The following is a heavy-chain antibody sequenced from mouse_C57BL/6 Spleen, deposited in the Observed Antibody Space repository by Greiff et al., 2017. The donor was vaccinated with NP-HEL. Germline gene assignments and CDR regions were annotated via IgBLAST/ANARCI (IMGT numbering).Heavy chain of an antibody. CDR1: GYTFTSYW. V-gene: IGHV1-55*01. D-gene: IGHD2-3*01. Sequence: QVQLQQPGAELVKPGASVKMSCKASGYTFTSYWITWVKQRPGQGLEWIGDIYPGSGSTNYNEKFKSKATMTVDTSSSTAYMQLSSLTSEDSAVYYCAREEDDGYYVNYWGQGTTLTVSS. CDR3: AREEDDGYYVNY. CDR2: IYPGSGST. J-gene: IGHJ2*01.